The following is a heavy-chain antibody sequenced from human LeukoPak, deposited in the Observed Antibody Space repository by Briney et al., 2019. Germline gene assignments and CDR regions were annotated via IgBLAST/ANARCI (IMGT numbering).Heavy chain of an antibody. D-gene: IGHD6-19*01. CDR1: GYIFTGYY. V-gene: IGHV1-2*02. J-gene: IGHJ3*02. CDR3: ARAQWLDAFDI. CDR2: INLNNGGT. Sequence: ASVKVSCKGHGYIFTGYYIHWLRQAPGQGLEWMGWINLNNGGTNYAQKFQGRVTMTRDTSISTAYMELSNLRSDDTAVYYCARAQWLDAFDIWGQGTMVTVSS.